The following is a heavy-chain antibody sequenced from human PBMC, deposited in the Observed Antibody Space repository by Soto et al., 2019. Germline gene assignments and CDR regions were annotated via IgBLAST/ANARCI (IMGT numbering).Heavy chain of an antibody. CDR3: AGAHRNGWFQHFDY. V-gene: IGHV5-51*01. D-gene: IGHD2-15*01. J-gene: IGHJ4*02. CDR2: IYPGDSDT. Sequence: GESLKISCKGSGYSFANYWIGWVRQVPGKGLEWMGIIYPGDSDTRYSPSFQGHVTISADQSLSTAYLQWSSLRASDTAIYYCAGAHRNGWFQHFDYGGQGIPVTVSS. CDR1: GYSFANYW.